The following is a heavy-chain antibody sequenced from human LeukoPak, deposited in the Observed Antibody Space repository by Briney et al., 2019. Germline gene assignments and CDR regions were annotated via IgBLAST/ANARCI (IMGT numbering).Heavy chain of an antibody. Sequence: GGSLRLSCAASGFTFSSYSMNWVRQAPGKGLEWVSSISSSSSYIYYADSVKGRSTISRDNAKNSLYLQMNSLRAEDTAVYYCARVRGSSGYYYALGYWGQGTLVTVSS. CDR2: ISSSSSYI. D-gene: IGHD3-22*01. J-gene: IGHJ4*02. CDR3: ARVRGSSGYYYALGY. V-gene: IGHV3-21*01. CDR1: GFTFSSYS.